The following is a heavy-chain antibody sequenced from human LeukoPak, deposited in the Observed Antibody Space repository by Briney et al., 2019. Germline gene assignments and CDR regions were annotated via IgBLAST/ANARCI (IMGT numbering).Heavy chain of an antibody. V-gene: IGHV3-7*01. CDR2: IKQDGSDK. D-gene: IGHD6-19*01. J-gene: IGHJ4*02. CDR1: GFTFSSYW. Sequence: GGSLRLSCAASGFTFSSYWMTWVRQAPGKGLEWVASIKQDGSDKYYLDSVKGRFTISRDNAKNSLCLQMNSLRAEDTAVYYCAKDRSSSGWYYFDYWGQGTLVTVSS. CDR3: AKDRSSSGWYYFDY.